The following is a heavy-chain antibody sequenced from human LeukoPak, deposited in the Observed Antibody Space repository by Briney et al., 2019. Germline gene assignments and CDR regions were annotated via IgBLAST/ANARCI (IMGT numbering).Heavy chain of an antibody. V-gene: IGHV4-39*07. D-gene: IGHD5-18*01. Sequence: SETLSLTCTVSGGSISSSPYYWGWIRQPPGKGLEWIGSIYYSGTTHYNPSLESRVTISVDTSKNQFSLKLNSVTAADTAVYYCARDHGYANWFDPWGQGTLVTVSS. CDR3: ARDHGYANWFDP. CDR2: IYYSGTT. CDR1: GGSISSSPYY. J-gene: IGHJ5*02.